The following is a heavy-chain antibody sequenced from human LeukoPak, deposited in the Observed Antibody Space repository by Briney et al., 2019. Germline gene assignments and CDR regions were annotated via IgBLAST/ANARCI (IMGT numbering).Heavy chain of an antibody. J-gene: IGHJ4*02. V-gene: IGHV3-21*01. CDR3: ARERNRRFDY. CDR2: ISSSSTYI. Sequence: GGALRHSRAASGFTLSDCIMNWVRQAPGKGLEWVRSISSSSTYIYYVDSVRGRFTISRDNAKNSLYLQMNSLRAEDTAVYYYARERNRRFDYWGQGNLVTVSS. CDR1: GFTLSDCI.